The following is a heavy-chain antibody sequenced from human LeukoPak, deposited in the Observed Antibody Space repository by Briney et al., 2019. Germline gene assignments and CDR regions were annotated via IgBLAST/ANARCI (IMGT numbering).Heavy chain of an antibody. Sequence: LGGSLRLSCAASGFTFSSYAMHWVRQAPGKGLEWVAVISYDGSNKYYADSVKGRFTISRDNSKNTLYLQMNSLRAEDTAVYYCARVRGSSWHPYTYYYYGMDVWGQGTTVTVSS. CDR3: ARVRGSSWHPYTYYYYGMDV. V-gene: IGHV3-30-3*01. CDR2: ISYDGSNK. CDR1: GFTFSSYA. J-gene: IGHJ6*02. D-gene: IGHD6-13*01.